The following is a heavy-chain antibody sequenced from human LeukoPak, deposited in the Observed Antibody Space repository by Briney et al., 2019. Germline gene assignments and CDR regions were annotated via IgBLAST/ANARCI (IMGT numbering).Heavy chain of an antibody. D-gene: IGHD1-1*01. CDR1: GFTVSSNF. V-gene: IGHV3-15*01. CDR2: IKSKTDGGTT. Sequence: GGSLRLSCAASGFTVSSNFMTWVRQAPGKGLEWVGRIKSKTDGGTTDYAAPVKGRFTISRDDSKNTVYLQVNSLKTEDTAVYYCITRYSWGQGTLVTVSS. J-gene: IGHJ4*02. CDR3: ITRYS.